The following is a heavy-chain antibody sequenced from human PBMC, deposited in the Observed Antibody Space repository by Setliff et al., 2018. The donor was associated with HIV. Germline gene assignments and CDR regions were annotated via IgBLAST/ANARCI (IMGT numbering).Heavy chain of an antibody. CDR2: IYPGDSDT. CDR1: GYTFTNNW. D-gene: IGHD3-10*01. CDR3: ARVVNDFVVRGFVYYMDV. J-gene: IGHJ6*03. Sequence: PGESLKISCKASGYTFTNNWIGWVRQMPGKGLDWMGIIYPGDSDTRYSPSFQGQVTISVDRSINTAYLQWSSLKASDTAMYYCARVVNDFVVRGFVYYMDVWGKGTSVTVSS. V-gene: IGHV5-51*01.